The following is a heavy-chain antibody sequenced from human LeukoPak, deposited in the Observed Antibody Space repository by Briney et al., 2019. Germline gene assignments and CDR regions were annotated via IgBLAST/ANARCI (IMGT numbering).Heavy chain of an antibody. CDR3: ARQEYCSGGSCYTWFDP. J-gene: IGHJ5*02. CDR2: IYPADSDI. D-gene: IGHD2-15*01. V-gene: IGHV5-51*01. CDR1: GYSINNYW. Sequence: PGESLKISCKGSGYSINNYWIGWVRQMPGKGLEWMGIIYPADSDIRYSPSFQSQVTISADKSISTVYLQWSSLKASDTAMYYCARQEYCSGGSCYTWFDPWGQGTLVTVSS.